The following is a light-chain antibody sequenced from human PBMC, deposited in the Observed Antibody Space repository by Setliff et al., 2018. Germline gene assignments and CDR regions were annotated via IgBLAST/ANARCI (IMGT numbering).Light chain of an antibody. Sequence: QSALAQPPSASGSPGQSVTISCTGTSSDVGGYNYVSWYQQHPGKAPKLMIYEVSKRPSGVPDRFSGSKSGNTASLTVSGLQAEDEADYYCSSYAGSLYVFGTGTKGTV. CDR2: EVS. CDR3: SSYAGSLYV. CDR1: SSDVGGYNY. V-gene: IGLV2-8*01. J-gene: IGLJ1*01.